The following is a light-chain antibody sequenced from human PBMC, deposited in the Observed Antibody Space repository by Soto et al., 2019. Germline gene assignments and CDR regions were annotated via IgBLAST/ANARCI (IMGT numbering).Light chain of an antibody. CDR2: GAS. Sequence: EIVMTQSPATLSVSPGERATLSCRASQSISSNLAWYQQKPGQAPRLLIYGASTRATGIPGRFSGSGSGTEFILTISSLQSEDFAVYYCQQYGSPLTFGGGTKVEIK. J-gene: IGKJ4*01. CDR3: QQYGSPLT. V-gene: IGKV3-15*01. CDR1: QSISSN.